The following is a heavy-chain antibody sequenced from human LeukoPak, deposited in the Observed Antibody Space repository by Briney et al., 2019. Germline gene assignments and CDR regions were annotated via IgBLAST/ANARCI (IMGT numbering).Heavy chain of an antibody. J-gene: IGHJ6*02. CDR1: GFSFSSYG. Sequence: PGGSLRLSCAASGFSFSSYGMHWVRQAPGKGLEWVAVIRFEGDNNNYGEAVKGRFPISRNNAENKLFLQMDIPRADDTAVYFCARSVYGSGSYTDLWGQGTTVTASS. CDR3: ARSVYGSGSYTDL. V-gene: IGHV3-33*03. CDR2: IRFEGDNN. D-gene: IGHD3-10*01.